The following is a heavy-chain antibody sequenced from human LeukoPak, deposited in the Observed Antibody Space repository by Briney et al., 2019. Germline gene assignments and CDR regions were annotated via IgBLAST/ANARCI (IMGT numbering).Heavy chain of an antibody. Sequence: GGSLRLSCAASGFTFSSYSIHWVRQAPGKGLEWVAVISYDGSNKYYADSVKGRFTISRDNAKNSLYLQMNSLRAEDTAVYYCARGPTMKMDVWGKGTTVTVSS. V-gene: IGHV3-30*03. CDR2: ISYDGSNK. CDR1: GFTFSSYS. J-gene: IGHJ6*04. D-gene: IGHD3-22*01. CDR3: ARGPTMKMDV.